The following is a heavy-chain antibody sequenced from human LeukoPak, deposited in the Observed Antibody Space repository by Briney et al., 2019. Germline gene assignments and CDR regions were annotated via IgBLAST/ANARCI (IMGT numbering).Heavy chain of an antibody. CDR1: GYTFTSYY. CDR2: INPSGGST. J-gene: IGHJ4*02. D-gene: IGHD6-19*01. V-gene: IGHV1-46*01. CDR3: ARMVAGRD. Sequence: ASVKVSCKASGYTFTSYYMHWVRQAPGQGLEWMGIINPSGGSTNYAQKFQGRVTITADESTSTAYMELSSLRSEDTAVYYCARMVAGRDWGQGTLVTVSS.